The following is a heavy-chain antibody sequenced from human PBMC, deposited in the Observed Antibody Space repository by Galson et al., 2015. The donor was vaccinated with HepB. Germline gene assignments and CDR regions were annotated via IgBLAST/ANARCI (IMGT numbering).Heavy chain of an antibody. CDR3: AREGEQWLAPDAFDV. Sequence: SLRLSCAASGFTFSSYAMHWVRQAPGKGLEWVAFISFDGSNNYYGDSVKGRFTMSRDNSKNTLYLQMDSLRVEDTAVYYCAREGEQWLAPDAFDVWGQGTKVTVSS. V-gene: IGHV3-30*19. CDR1: GFTFSSYA. D-gene: IGHD6-19*01. CDR2: ISFDGSNN. J-gene: IGHJ3*01.